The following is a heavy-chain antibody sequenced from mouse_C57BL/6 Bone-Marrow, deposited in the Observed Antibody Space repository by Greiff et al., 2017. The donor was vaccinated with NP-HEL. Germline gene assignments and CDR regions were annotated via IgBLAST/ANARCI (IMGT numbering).Heavy chain of an antibody. D-gene: IGHD2-4*01. CDR3: TKWCWDYDGDVDY. CDR1: GFNIKDYY. V-gene: IGHV14-1*01. J-gene: IGHJ2*01. Sequence: VQLQQSGAELVRPGASVKLSCTASGFNIKDYYMHWVKQRPEQGLEWIGRIDPEDGDTEYAPKFQGKATLTADTSSHTAYLQLSSLTSEDTAGYYCTKWCWDYDGDVDYWGQGTTLTVSS. CDR2: IDPEDGDT.